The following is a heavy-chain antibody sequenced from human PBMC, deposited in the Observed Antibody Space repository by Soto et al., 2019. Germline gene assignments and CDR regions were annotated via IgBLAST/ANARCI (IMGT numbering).Heavy chain of an antibody. D-gene: IGHD3-10*01. V-gene: IGHV1-3*01. Sequence: QVQLVQSGAEVKKPGASVKVSCKASGYTFASYAMHWVRQAPGQRLEWMGWINAGNGNTKYSQKFQGRVTITRDTSASTAYMELSSLRSEDTAVYYGASLYGSGSYYRDYWGQGTLVTVSS. CDR1: GYTFASYA. CDR3: ASLYGSGSYYRDY. J-gene: IGHJ4*02. CDR2: INAGNGNT.